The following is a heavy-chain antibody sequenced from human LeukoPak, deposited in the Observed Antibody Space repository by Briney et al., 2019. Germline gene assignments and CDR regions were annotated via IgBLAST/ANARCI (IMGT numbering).Heavy chain of an antibody. CDR1: GGSISSSSYY. D-gene: IGHD3-16*01. CDR3: ARRGDRGLCDY. CDR2: IYYSGST. V-gene: IGHV4-39*01. J-gene: IGHJ4*02. Sequence: SETLSLTCTVSGGSISSSSYYWGWIRQPPGKGLEWIGSIYYSGSTYYNPSLKSRVTISVDTSKNQFSLKLSSVTAADTAVYYCARRGDRGLCDYWGQGTLVTVSS.